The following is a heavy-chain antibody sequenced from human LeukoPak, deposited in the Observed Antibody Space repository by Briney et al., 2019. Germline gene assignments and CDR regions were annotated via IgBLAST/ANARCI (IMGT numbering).Heavy chain of an antibody. CDR1: RFTFSIYS. CDR2: MSSISSTI. D-gene: IGHD6-13*01. Sequence: GGSLSLSCAASRFTFSIYSVNWVRQAPGKVLEWVSYMSSISSTIYYADSVKGRFTISRDNAKNSLYLQMNSLRAEDTAVYYCARGPPIAAAGYFDYWGQGTLVTVSS. CDR3: ARGPPIAAAGYFDY. J-gene: IGHJ4*02. V-gene: IGHV3-48*01.